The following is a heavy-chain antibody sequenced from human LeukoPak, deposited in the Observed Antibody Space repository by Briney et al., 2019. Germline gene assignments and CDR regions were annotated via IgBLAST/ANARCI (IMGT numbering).Heavy chain of an antibody. V-gene: IGHV3-7*01. D-gene: IGHD3-16*02. CDR3: ARDGSYHVY. J-gene: IGHJ4*02. CDR1: GFTFSSYW. CDR2: INQDGSGK. Sequence: PGGSLRLSCAASGFTFSSYWMSWVRQAPGKGLEWVANINQDGSGKYYVDSVKGRFTISRDNAKNALYLQMNSLRAEDTAVYYCARDGSYHVYWGQGTLVTVSS.